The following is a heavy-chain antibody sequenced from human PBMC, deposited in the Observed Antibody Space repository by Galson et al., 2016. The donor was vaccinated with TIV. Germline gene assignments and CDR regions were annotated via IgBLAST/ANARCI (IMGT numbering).Heavy chain of an antibody. CDR1: TLKSSSYA. V-gene: IGHV3-23*01. Sequence: SLRLSCAGSTLKSSSYAMSWVRQAPGKGLEWVSAISVSGGRTYYADSVKGRFTISRDNSKNTVYLQTNSLRAEDTAVYYCAKGGGYGDVYFDFWGQGTTVTVSS. J-gene: IGHJ6*02. CDR3: AKGGGYGDVYFDF. CDR2: ISVSGGRT. D-gene: IGHD4-17*01.